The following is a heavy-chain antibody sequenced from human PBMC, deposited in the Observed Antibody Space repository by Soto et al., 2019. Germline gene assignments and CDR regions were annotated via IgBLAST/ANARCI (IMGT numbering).Heavy chain of an antibody. CDR2: MNTNSGNT. V-gene: IGHV1-8*01. Sequence: QVQLVQSGAEVKKPGASVKVSCKASGYTFTSYDINWVRQATGQGLEWMGWMNTNSGNTGYAQKFQGRVSRTRNSSRSTANRELSSLRSAATAVYDCASGSRGWRGSFDYWGQGTLVTVSS. D-gene: IGHD3-3*01. J-gene: IGHJ4*02. CDR3: ASGSRGWRGSFDY. CDR1: GYTFTSYD.